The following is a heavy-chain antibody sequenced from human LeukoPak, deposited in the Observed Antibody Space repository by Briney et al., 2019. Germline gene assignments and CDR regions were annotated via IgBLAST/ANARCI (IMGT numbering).Heavy chain of an antibody. Sequence: SGTLSLTCTVSGGSISSSSYYWGWIRQHPGKGLEWIGYIYYSGSTYYNPSLKSRVTISVDTSKNQFSLKLSSVTAADTAVYYCARGRRRGSGRAYFDYWGQGTLVTVSS. V-gene: IGHV4-31*03. CDR1: GGSISSSSYY. CDR3: ARGRRRGSGRAYFDY. J-gene: IGHJ4*02. CDR2: IYYSGST. D-gene: IGHD3-10*01.